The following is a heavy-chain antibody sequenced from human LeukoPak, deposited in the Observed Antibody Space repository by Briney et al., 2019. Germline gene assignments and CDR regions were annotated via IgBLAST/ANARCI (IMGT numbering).Heavy chain of an antibody. Sequence: WVANISPDGSVKNHVASVKGRLTISRDNAKTTLYLQMNSLSAEDTAVYYCARDLNWGDFDYWGQGTLVTVSS. CDR3: ARDLNWGDFDY. D-gene: IGHD7-27*01. V-gene: IGHV3-7*01. J-gene: IGHJ4*02. CDR2: ISPDGSVK.